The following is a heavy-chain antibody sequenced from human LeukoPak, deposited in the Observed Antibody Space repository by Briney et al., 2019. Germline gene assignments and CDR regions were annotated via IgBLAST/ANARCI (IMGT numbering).Heavy chain of an antibody. CDR1: GSTFINYA. CDR2: ITSGGGIT. J-gene: IGHJ4*02. CDR3: ARGNSGPDY. D-gene: IGHD6-19*01. Sequence: GGSLRLSCAASGSTFINYAMTWVRHAPGKGLEWVSTITSGGGITYYADSVKGRFTFSRDNSKNTVYLQMNSLRVEDTAVYYCARGNSGPDYWGQGTLVTVSS. V-gene: IGHV3-23*01.